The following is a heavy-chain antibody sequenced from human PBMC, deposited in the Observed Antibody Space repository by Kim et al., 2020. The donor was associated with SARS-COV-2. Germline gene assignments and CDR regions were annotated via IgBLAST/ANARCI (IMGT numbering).Heavy chain of an antibody. CDR1: GFTFSSYA. Sequence: GGSLRLSCAASGFTFSSYAMSWVRQAPGKGLEWVAVISGSGGSKYYADSVKGRFTISRDNSKNTLYLQMNSLRAEDTAVYYCAKDWGGYCSSTSCYIDYWGQGTLVTVSS. V-gene: IGHV3-23*01. CDR2: ISGSGGSK. J-gene: IGHJ4*02. CDR3: AKDWGGYCSSTSCYIDY. D-gene: IGHD2-2*01.